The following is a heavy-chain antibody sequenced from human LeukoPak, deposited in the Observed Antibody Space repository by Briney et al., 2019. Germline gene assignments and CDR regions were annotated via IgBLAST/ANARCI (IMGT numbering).Heavy chain of an antibody. Sequence: SVKVSCKASGGTFSSYAISWVRQAPGQGLEWMGGIIPIFGTASYAQKFQGRVTITTDESTSTAYMELSSLRSEDTAVYYCASPGRPPFPGARDYYYYYMDVWGKGTTVTVSS. D-gene: IGHD3-10*01. CDR1: GGTFSSYA. J-gene: IGHJ6*03. V-gene: IGHV1-69*05. CDR3: ASPGRPPFPGARDYYYYYMDV. CDR2: IIPIFGTA.